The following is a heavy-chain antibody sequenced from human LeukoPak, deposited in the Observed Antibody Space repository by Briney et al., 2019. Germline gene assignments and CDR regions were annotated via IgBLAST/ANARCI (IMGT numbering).Heavy chain of an antibody. CDR3: ARERTLVATIPPREKKKNYYMDV. Sequence: GGSLRLSCAASEFTFSTYWMSWVRQAPGKGLEWVADIKHDGSEKYYVDSVKGRFTISRDNAKNSLYLQMNSLRAEDTAVYYCARERTLVATIPPREKKKNYYMDVWGKGTTVTVSS. CDR1: EFTFSTYW. V-gene: IGHV3-7*01. D-gene: IGHD5-12*01. J-gene: IGHJ6*03. CDR2: IKHDGSEK.